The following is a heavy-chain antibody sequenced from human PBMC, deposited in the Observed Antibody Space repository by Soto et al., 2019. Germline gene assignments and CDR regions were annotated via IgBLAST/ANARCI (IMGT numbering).Heavy chain of an antibody. CDR2: IFSNDEK. D-gene: IGHD3-3*01. J-gene: IGHJ5*02. V-gene: IGHV2-26*01. CDR3: ARGDWYYDFWSGRGYNWFDP. CDR1: GFSLSNARMG. Sequence: QVTLKESGPVLVNPTETLTLTCTVSGFSLSNARMGVSWIRQPPGKALEWLAHIFSNDEKSYSTSLKSRLTISKDTSKSQVVLTMTNMDPVDTATYYCARGDWYYDFWSGRGYNWFDPWGQGTLVTVSS.